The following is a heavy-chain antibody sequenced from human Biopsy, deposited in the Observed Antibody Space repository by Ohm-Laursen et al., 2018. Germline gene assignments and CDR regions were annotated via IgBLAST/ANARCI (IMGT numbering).Heavy chain of an antibody. Sequence: GTLSLTCTVSGDSISSYYWSWIRQSPGKGLEWIGYISNRGSTNYNPSLRGRVTISVDTSKNQFSLKLSSLTAADTAVFFCARLYRLDDYWNDDPPDAFDVWGQGTVVTVSS. CDR2: ISNRGST. V-gene: IGHV4-59*01. CDR1: GDSISSYY. CDR3: ARLYRLDDYWNDDPPDAFDV. D-gene: IGHD3-3*01. J-gene: IGHJ3*01.